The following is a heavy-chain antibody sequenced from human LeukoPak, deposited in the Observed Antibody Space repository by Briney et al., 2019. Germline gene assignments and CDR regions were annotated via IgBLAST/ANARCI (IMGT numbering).Heavy chain of an antibody. CDR3: ARQGRGNSLVRGESWYYNFYMDV. CDR1: GGSISSYY. CDR2: IYTSGST. D-gene: IGHD3-10*01. Sequence: SETLSLTCTVSGGSISSYYWSWIRQPAGKGLEWIGRIYTSGSTNYNPSLKSRVTMSVDTSKNQFSLKLSSVTAADTAVYYCARQGRGNSLVRGESWYYNFYMDVWGKGTTVTISS. V-gene: IGHV4-4*07. J-gene: IGHJ6*03.